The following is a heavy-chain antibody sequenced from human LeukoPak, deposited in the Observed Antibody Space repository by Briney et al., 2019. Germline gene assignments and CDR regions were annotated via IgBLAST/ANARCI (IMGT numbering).Heavy chain of an antibody. CDR3: ARHRGYCSTSSCQEFGY. V-gene: IGHV5-10-1*01. D-gene: IGHD2-2*01. Sequence: GESLKISCKGSGYSFTSNWISWVRQMPGKGLEWMGRIDPSDSYTNFRPSFQGHVSTSADKSISTAYLQWSSLKASDTAIYYCARHRGYCSTSSCQEFGYWGQGTLVTVSS. CDR1: GYSFTSNW. J-gene: IGHJ4*02. CDR2: IDPSDSYT.